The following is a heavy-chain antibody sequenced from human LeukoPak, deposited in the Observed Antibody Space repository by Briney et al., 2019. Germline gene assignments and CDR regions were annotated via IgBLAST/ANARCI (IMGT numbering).Heavy chain of an antibody. J-gene: IGHJ5*02. CDR1: GGSISSYY. CDR2: IYYSGST. Sequence: ETLSLTCTVSGGSISSYYWSWIRQPPGKGLEWIGYIYYSGSTNYNPSLKSRVTISVDTSKNQFSLKLSSATAADTAVYYCAREYIAVAGTFWFDPWGQGTLVTVSS. CDR3: AREYIAVAGTFWFDP. D-gene: IGHD6-19*01. V-gene: IGHV4-59*01.